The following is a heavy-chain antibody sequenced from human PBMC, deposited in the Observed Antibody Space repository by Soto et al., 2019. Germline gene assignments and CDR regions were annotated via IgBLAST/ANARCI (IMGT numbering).Heavy chain of an antibody. CDR1: GNSITSHW. CDR2: IYPGDSDT. V-gene: IGHV5-51*01. D-gene: IGHD4-17*01. Sequence: XESLKVSCKSSGNSITSHWIAWVLQMPGKGLEWMAMIYPGDSDTRYSPSFQGQVTISVDKSTSTAYLQWSSLKASDTAIYYCQRLERYGPDAFDICGQGTMVTVSS. CDR3: QRLERYGPDAFDI. J-gene: IGHJ3*02.